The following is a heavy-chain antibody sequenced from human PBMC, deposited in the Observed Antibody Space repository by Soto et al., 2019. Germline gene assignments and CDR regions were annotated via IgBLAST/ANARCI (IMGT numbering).Heavy chain of an antibody. CDR1: GGSISSGGYY. V-gene: IGHV4-31*03. D-gene: IGHD5-18*01. J-gene: IGHJ4*02. CDR2: IYYSGST. Sequence: QVQLQESGPGLVKPSQTLSLTCTVSGGSISSGGYYWSWIRQHPGKGLEWIGYIYYSGSTYYNPSLKSRVTISVDTSKNLFSLKLSSVTAADTAVYYCAREIASSYGYDYFDYWGQGTLVTVSS. CDR3: AREIASSYGYDYFDY.